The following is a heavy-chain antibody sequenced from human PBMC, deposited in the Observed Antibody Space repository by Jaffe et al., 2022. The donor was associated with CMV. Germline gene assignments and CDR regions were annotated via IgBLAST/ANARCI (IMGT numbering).Heavy chain of an antibody. CDR1: GGTFSSYA. D-gene: IGHD1-7*01. CDR3: ARGFVLELSLYYYYYGMDV. Sequence: QVQLVQSGAEVKKPGSSVKVSCKASGGTFSSYAISWVRQAPGQGLEWMGGIIPIFGTANYAQKFQGRVTITADESTSTAYMELSSLRSEDTAVYYCARGFVLELSLYYYYYGMDVWGQGTTVTVSS. CDR2: IIPIFGTA. V-gene: IGHV1-69*01. J-gene: IGHJ6*02.